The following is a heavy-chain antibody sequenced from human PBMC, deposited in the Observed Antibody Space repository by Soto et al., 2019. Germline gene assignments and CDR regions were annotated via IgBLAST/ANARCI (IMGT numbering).Heavy chain of an antibody. CDR1: VYTFTGYY. CDR2: INPNIGGT. CDR3: ASRRSSWDSYYYYCGMDV. Sequence: ASLKVSCKASVYTFTGYYMHWVRQAPGQGLECMGWINPNIGGTNYAQKFQGRVTMTRDPSISTAYIELTRLRTDATAVYYCASRRSSWDSYYYYCGMDVWGQVTTVTVSS. D-gene: IGHD6-13*01. V-gene: IGHV1-2*02. J-gene: IGHJ6*02.